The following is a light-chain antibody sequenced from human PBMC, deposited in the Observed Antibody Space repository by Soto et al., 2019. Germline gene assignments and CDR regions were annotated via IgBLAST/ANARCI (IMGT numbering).Light chain of an antibody. Sequence: IQLTQSPSSLSASVGDRVTVTCRASDDITNYLAWYQQKAGKAPKLLIYDASTLYSGVPSRFSGSGSGTDFTLTISAPQPEDFATYYCQQLSRYPPTFGGGTKVEIK. CDR1: DDITNY. J-gene: IGKJ4*01. V-gene: IGKV1-9*01. CDR2: DAS. CDR3: QQLSRYPPT.